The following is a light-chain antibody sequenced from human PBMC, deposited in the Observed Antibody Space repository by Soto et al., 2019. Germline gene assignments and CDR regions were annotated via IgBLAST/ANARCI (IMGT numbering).Light chain of an antibody. CDR1: QSISSW. V-gene: IGKV1-5*03. Sequence: DIQMTQSPSTLSASVGDRVTITCRASQSISSWLAWYQQKPGKAPKLLIYKASSLESGVPSRFSGSGSGTEFTLTISSLQPDDFATYYCQKYNSYSRKCGQGTKGDIK. J-gene: IGKJ1*01. CDR2: KAS. CDR3: QKYNSYSRK.